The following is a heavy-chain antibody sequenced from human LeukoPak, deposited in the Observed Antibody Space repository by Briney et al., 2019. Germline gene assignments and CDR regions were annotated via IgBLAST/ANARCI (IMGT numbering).Heavy chain of an antibody. J-gene: IGHJ1*01. CDR1: GFTFSSYS. V-gene: IGHV3-21*01. CDR3: ARGPYSGSYGEYFQH. Sequence: GGSLRPSCAASGFTFSSYSMNWVRQAPGKGLEWVSSISSSSSYIYYADSVKGRFTISRDNAKNSLYLQMNSLRAEDTAVYYCARGPYSGSYGEYFQHWGQGTLVTVSS. D-gene: IGHD1-26*01. CDR2: ISSSSSYI.